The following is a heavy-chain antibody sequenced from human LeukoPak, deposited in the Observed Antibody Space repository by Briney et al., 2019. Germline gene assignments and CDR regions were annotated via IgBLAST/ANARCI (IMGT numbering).Heavy chain of an antibody. D-gene: IGHD4-23*01. Sequence: SETLSLTCAVNGGSFSGYYWSWIRQPPGKGLEWIGEINHSGSTNYNPSLKSRVTISVDTSKNQFSLKLSSVTAADTAVYYCARGPTVVTPNDWFDPWGQGTLVTVSS. V-gene: IGHV4-34*01. CDR3: ARGPTVVTPNDWFDP. CDR1: GGSFSGYY. CDR2: INHSGST. J-gene: IGHJ5*02.